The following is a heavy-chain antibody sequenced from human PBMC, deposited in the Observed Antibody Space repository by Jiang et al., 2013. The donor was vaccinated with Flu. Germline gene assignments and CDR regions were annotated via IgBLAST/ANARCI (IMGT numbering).Heavy chain of an antibody. D-gene: IGHD3-22*01. CDR3: ASADSSGYCRAYYFDY. V-gene: IGHV4-34*01. CDR1: GGSFNGYY. CDR2: INHSGST. J-gene: IGHJ4*02. Sequence: GSGLVKPSETLSLTCAIYGGSFNGYYWSWIRQPPGKGLEWIGEINHSGSTNYNPSLKSRLTISVDTSKNQFSLRLSSVTAADTAVYYCASADSSGYCRAYYFDYWGQG.